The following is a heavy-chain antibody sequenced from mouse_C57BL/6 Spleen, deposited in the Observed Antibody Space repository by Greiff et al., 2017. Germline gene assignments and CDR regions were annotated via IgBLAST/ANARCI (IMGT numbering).Heavy chain of an antibody. Sequence: VQLQQPGAELVKPGASVKLSCKASGYTFTSYWMHWVKQRPGQGLEWIGMIHPSSGSTNYNEKFKGKATLTVDKSSSTAYMQLSSLTSEDSAVEYCARYPTGYYFDYWGQGTTLTVSS. CDR2: IHPSSGST. D-gene: IGHD4-1*02. CDR1: GYTFTSYW. J-gene: IGHJ2*01. V-gene: IGHV1-64*01. CDR3: ARYPTGYYFDY.